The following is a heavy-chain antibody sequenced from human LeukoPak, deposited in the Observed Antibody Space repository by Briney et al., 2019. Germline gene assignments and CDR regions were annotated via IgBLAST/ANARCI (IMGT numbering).Heavy chain of an antibody. D-gene: IGHD2-2*02. V-gene: IGHV4-34*01. CDR3: ASIGVVPAAINY. Sequence: SETLSLTCAVYSGSLSGYYWSWIRQPPGKGLEWIGEINHSGSTNYNPSLKSRVTISVDTSKNQFSLKLSSVTAADTAVYYCASIGVVPAAINYWGQGSLVTVSS. CDR1: SGSLSGYY. J-gene: IGHJ4*02. CDR2: INHSGST.